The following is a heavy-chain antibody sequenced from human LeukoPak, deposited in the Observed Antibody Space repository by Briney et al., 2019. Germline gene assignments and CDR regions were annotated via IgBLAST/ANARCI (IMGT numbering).Heavy chain of an antibody. V-gene: IGHV5-51*01. CDR1: GYSFTSYW. CDR2: IYPGDSDT. CDR3: ASPRRGYNYGDSFDV. D-gene: IGHD5-18*01. J-gene: IGHJ3*01. Sequence: GESLKISCQGSGYSFTSYWIGWVRQMPGKGLEWVGIIYPGDSDTRYSPSFQGQVTISADKSIRTAFLQWSSLKASDTAMYYCASPRRGYNYGDSFDVWGQGTMVTVSS.